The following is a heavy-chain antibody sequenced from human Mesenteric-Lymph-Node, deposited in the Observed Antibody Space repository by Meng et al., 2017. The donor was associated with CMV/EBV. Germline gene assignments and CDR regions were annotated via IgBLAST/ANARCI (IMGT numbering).Heavy chain of an antibody. V-gene: IGHV4-39*07. CDR3: TRDEGSSWYVASMDY. CDR1: GSITSRSNY. CDR2: VYYSGST. Sequence: GSITSRSNYWGWVRQPPGKGLEWIGSVYYSGSTYYNPSLKSRVTISVDTSQNEFSLKLSSVTAADTAVYYCTRDEGSSWYVASMDYWGRGALVTVSS. D-gene: IGHD6-13*01. J-gene: IGHJ4*02.